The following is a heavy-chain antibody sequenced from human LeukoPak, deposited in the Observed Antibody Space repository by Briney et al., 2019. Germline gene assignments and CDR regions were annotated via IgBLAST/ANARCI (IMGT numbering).Heavy chain of an antibody. V-gene: IGHV4-4*07. CDR3: ASVDTAMVDHVY. CDR1: GGSISSYY. D-gene: IGHD5-18*01. J-gene: IGHJ4*02. CDR2: IYTSGST. Sequence: SETLSLTCTVSGGSISSYYWSWIRQPAGKGLEWIGRIYTSGSTNYNPSLKSRVTISVDTSKNQFSLKLSSVTAADTAVYYCASVDTAMVDHVYWGQGTLVTVSS.